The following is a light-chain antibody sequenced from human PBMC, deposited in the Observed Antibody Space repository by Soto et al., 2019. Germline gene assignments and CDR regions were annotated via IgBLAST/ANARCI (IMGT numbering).Light chain of an antibody. Sequence: DIVMTQSPDSLAVSLGERATINCKSSQSVLYSSNNKNYLAWYQQKLGQPPKLLIYWASTREAGVPDRFSGSGSGTDFTLTNSSLKAEDVAVYYCQQYYSTPYTFGQGTKLEIK. CDR3: QQYYSTPYT. CDR1: QSVLYSSNNKNY. V-gene: IGKV4-1*01. J-gene: IGKJ2*01. CDR2: WAS.